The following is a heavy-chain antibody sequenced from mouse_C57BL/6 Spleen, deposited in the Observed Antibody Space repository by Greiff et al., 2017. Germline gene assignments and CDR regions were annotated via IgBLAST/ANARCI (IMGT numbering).Heavy chain of an antibody. V-gene: IGHV1-5*01. Sequence: EVQLQQSGTVLARPGASVKMSCKTSGYTFTSYWMHWVKQRPGQGLEWIGAIYPGNSDTSYNQKFKGKAKLTAVTSASTAYMELSSLTNEDSAVYYCTRQTTVVAREAWFAYWGQGTLVTVSA. CDR1: GYTFTSYW. D-gene: IGHD1-1*01. J-gene: IGHJ3*01. CDR3: TRQTTVVAREAWFAY. CDR2: IYPGNSDT.